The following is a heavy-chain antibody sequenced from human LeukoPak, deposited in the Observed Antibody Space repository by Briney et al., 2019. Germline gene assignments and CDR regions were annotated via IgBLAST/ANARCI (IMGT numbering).Heavy chain of an antibody. J-gene: IGHJ4*02. D-gene: IGHD2-2*01. CDR3: ARAEYCSSTSCYSGGRLYSSSAGDY. Sequence: ASVKVSCKASGYTFTNYGISWVRQAPGQGPEWMGWISAHNGNTNYAQKFQGRVTMTTDTSTSTAYMELRSLRSDDTAVYYCARAEYCSSTSCYSGGRLYSSSAGDYWGQGTPVTVSS. V-gene: IGHV1-18*01. CDR1: GYTFTNYG. CDR2: ISAHNGNT.